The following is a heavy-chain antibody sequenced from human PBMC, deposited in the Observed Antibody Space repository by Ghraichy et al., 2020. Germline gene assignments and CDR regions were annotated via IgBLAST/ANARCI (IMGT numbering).Heavy chain of an antibody. V-gene: IGHV3-30-3*01. J-gene: IGHJ3*02. CDR3: ARTRYLSNDAFDI. CDR2: ISYDGSNK. D-gene: IGHD1-1*01. Sequence: GGSLRLSCAASGFTFSSYAMHWVRQAPGKGLEWVAVISYDGSNKYYADSVKGRFTISRDNSKNTLYLQMNSLRAEDTAVYYCARTRYLSNDAFDIWGQGTMVTVSS. CDR1: GFTFSSYA.